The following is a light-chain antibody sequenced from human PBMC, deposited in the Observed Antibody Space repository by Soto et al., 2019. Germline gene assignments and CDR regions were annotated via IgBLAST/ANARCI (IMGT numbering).Light chain of an antibody. CDR2: ATS. Sequence: QMTQSPSSLSASVGDRVTITCLASQSIATFLNWYQQKLGKAPKLLIYATSNLQRGVPSRFSGSGFGTDFSLTISSLQPEDFASYYCQQSSDSPQTFGQGTKVEI. J-gene: IGKJ1*01. V-gene: IGKV1-39*01. CDR1: QSIATF. CDR3: QQSSDSPQT.